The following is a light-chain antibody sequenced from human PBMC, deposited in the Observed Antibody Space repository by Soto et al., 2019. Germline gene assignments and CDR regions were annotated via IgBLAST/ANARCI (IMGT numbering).Light chain of an antibody. CDR3: QQYHRSSIT. Sequence: IEMTQSPSTLSASVGDRVTITCLASQRLNNELAWYQQKPGKAPNLLMYDASTLARGVPSRFSGTGSGTEFTLTISSLQPDDFAAYYCQQYHRSSITFGQGTRLEIK. J-gene: IGKJ5*01. CDR2: DAS. V-gene: IGKV1-5*01. CDR1: QRLNNE.